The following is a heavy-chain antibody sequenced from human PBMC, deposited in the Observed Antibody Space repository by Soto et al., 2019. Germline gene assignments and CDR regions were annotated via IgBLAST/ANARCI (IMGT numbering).Heavy chain of an antibody. CDR1: GGTFSSYA. Sequence: SVKVSCKASGGTFSSYAISWVRQAPGQGLEWMGGIIPIFGTANYALKFQGRVTITADESTSTAYMELSSLRSEDTAVYYCARGYLNTYYDILTGYYNYYYYGMDVWGQGTTVTVSS. CDR3: ARGYLNTYYDILTGYYNYYYYGMDV. D-gene: IGHD3-9*01. V-gene: IGHV1-69*13. CDR2: IIPIFGTA. J-gene: IGHJ6*02.